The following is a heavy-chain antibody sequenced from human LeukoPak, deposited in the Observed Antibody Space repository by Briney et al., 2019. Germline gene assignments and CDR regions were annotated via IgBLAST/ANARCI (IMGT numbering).Heavy chain of an antibody. V-gene: IGHV3-66*04. CDR2: IYSGGST. Sequence: GGSLRLSCAASGFTVSTNYMSWVRQAPGEGLEWVSVIYSGGSTYYADSVKGRFTISGDNSKNTLYLQMNSLRAEDTAVYYCARHFGVITKGVYYYYYGMDVWGQGTTVTVSS. CDR3: ARHFGVITKGVYYYYYGMDV. D-gene: IGHD3-3*01. CDR1: GFTVSTNY. J-gene: IGHJ6*02.